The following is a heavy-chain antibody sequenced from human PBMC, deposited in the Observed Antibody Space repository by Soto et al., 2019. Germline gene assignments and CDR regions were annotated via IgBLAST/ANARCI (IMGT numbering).Heavy chain of an antibody. D-gene: IGHD6-6*01. Sequence: ASVKVSCKASGFTFTSYGISWVRQAPGQGLEWMGWISAYNGNTNYAQKLQGRVTMTTDTSTSTAYMELRSLRSDDTAVYYCARDRFQIAARPLGLDVWGQGTTVTVSS. J-gene: IGHJ6*02. CDR2: ISAYNGNT. V-gene: IGHV1-18*04. CDR1: GFTFTSYG. CDR3: ARDRFQIAARPLGLDV.